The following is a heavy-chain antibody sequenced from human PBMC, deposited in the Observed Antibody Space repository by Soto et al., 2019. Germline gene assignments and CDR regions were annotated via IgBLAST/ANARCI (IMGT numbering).Heavy chain of an antibody. CDR3: ATIDALYGSGSYYNVTVPY. CDR2: INPSGGST. V-gene: IGHV1-46*01. Sequence: GASVKVSCKASGYTFTSYYMHWVRQAPGQGLEWMGIINPSGGSTSYAQKFQGGVPMTEDTSTDTAYMELSSLRSEDTAVYYCATIDALYGSGSYYNVTVPYWGQGTLVTVSS. J-gene: IGHJ4*02. CDR1: GYTFTSYY. D-gene: IGHD3-10*01.